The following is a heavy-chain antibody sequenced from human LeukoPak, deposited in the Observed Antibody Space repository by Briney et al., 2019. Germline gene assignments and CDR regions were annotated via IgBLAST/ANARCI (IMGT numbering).Heavy chain of an antibody. J-gene: IGHJ4*02. CDR1: GGSISSYY. CDR2: IHYSGNT. Sequence: SETLSLTCTVSGGSISSYYWNWIRQPPGKGLEWIGYIHYSGNTNYNPSLKSRVTISVDTSKNQFSLNLSSVTAADTAIYYCARSIHGYGDFYFDFWGQGTLVTVSS. V-gene: IGHV4-59*01. D-gene: IGHD4-17*01. CDR3: ARSIHGYGDFYFDF.